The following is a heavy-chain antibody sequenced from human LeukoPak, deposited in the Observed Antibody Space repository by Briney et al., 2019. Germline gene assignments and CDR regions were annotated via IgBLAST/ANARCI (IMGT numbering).Heavy chain of an antibody. CDR2: IYSGGST. Sequence: PGGSLTLSCAASGFTVSSNYMSWVRQAPGKGLEWVSIIYSGGSTYYADSVKGRFTISRDNSKNTLYLQMNSLRAEDTAVYYCGRNSYLGFCWFPSWFDPWGQGTLVTVSS. CDR3: GRNSYLGFCWFPSWFDP. D-gene: IGHD3-3*01. J-gene: IGHJ5*02. CDR1: GFTVSSNY. V-gene: IGHV3-53*01.